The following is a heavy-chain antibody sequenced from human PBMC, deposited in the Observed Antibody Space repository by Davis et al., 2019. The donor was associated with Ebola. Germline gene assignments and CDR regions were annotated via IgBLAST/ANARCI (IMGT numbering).Heavy chain of an antibody. J-gene: IGHJ6*02. CDR3: ARDLGWRGYYYYYYGMDV. CDR2: INAGNGNT. CDR1: GYTFTSYA. D-gene: IGHD3-3*01. V-gene: IGHV1-3*01. Sequence: AASVKVSCKASGYTFTSYAMHWVRQAPGQRLEWMGWINAGNGNTKYSQKFQGRVTITRDTSASTAYMELSSLRSEDTAVYYCARDLGWRGYYYYYYGMDVWGQGTTVTVSS.